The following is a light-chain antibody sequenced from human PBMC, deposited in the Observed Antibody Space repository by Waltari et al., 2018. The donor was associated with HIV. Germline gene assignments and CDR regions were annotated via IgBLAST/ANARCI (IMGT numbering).Light chain of an antibody. Sequence: DIQVTQFPSSLPASVGDTVTITCRASESISRFLAWYQQKPGQAPRLLIYDASRLDGVAPSRFRCFGSGTYFTLVISNLQIEDFATYICQQANGFPHTFGQGTKLE. V-gene: IGKV1-12*01. J-gene: IGKJ2*01. CDR2: DAS. CDR3: QQANGFPHT. CDR1: ESISRF.